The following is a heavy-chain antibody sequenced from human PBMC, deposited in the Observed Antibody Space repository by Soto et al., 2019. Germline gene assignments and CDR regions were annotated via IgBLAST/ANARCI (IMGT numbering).Heavy chain of an antibody. J-gene: IGHJ4*02. D-gene: IGHD3-22*01. V-gene: IGHV4-31*03. Sequence: QVQLRESGPGLVKPSQTLSLTCSVSGASISSGTYYWTWIRQHPGKGLEWIGNVYYSGSTSSHPSLLSRATMSLDTSKNQFSLRLSSVTAADTAVYYCARVNYDRSGDYYAGQLDYWGQGTLVTVSP. CDR2: VYYSGST. CDR1: GASISSGTYY. CDR3: ARVNYDRSGDYYAGQLDY.